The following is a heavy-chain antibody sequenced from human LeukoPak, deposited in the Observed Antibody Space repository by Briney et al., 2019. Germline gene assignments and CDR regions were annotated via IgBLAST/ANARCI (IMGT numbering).Heavy chain of an antibody. CDR2: ISGSGGTT. CDR3: AKGRNRDTGVSWSPY. V-gene: IGHV3-23*01. J-gene: IGHJ4*02. CDR1: GFTFSSYG. Sequence: QPGGSLRLSCAASGFTFSSYGTHWVRQAPGKGLEWVSVISGSGGTTYYADSVKGRFTISRDNSKNTLYLQMSSLSAEDTAVYYCAKGRNRDTGVSWSPYWGQRTLVTVSS. D-gene: IGHD2-8*02.